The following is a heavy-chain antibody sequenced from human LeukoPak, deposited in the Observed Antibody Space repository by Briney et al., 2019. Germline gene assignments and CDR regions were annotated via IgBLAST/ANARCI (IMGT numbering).Heavy chain of an antibody. CDR1: GFTFSTYA. J-gene: IGHJ4*02. CDR3: AKWPEGATPKFHY. D-gene: IGHD1-26*01. V-gene: IGHV3-23*01. CDR2: ISGSGGVT. Sequence: PGGSLRLSCSACGFTFSTYAMSWVRQAPGKGLEWVSTISGSGGVTYYPDSVRGRFTISRDNSKNTLHLQMDHLRAEDTAIYYCAKWPEGATPKFHYWGQGTLVTVSS.